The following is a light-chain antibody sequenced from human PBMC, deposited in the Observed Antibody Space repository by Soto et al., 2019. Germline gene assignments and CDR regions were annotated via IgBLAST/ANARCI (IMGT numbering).Light chain of an antibody. V-gene: IGKV3-20*01. CDR2: GAS. CDR1: QSVSNNY. Sequence: EIVLTQCPGTLSLSPGERATLSCRASQSVSNNYLAWYQQTPGQAPRLLISGASTRATGIPDRFSSSGSGTDITPTISGLEPEDFAVYHCQQYESTLSFGGGTKVDIK. CDR3: QQYESTLS. J-gene: IGKJ4*01.